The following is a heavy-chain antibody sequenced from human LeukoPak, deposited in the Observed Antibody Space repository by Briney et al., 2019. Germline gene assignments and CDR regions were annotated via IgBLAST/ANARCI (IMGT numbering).Heavy chain of an antibody. V-gene: IGHV3-48*03. CDR1: GFTFSSYA. CDR2: MTASSVTF. Sequence: PGGSLRLSCEVSGFTFSSYAMNWVRQVPGRGLEWIAYMTASSVTFYYADSVRGRFTISRDNAKNSLFLQMDSLTVEDTAVYYCAKAGTPYYDSSGYSPGYYYYYYMDVWGKGTTVTVSS. J-gene: IGHJ6*03. D-gene: IGHD3-22*01. CDR3: AKAGTPYYDSSGYSPGYYYYYYMDV.